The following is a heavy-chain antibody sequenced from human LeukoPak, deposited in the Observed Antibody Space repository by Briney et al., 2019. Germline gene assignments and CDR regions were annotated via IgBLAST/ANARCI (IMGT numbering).Heavy chain of an antibody. J-gene: IGHJ5*02. Sequence: SVKVSCKASGFTFTSSAMQWVRQARGQRLEWIGWIVVGSGNTNYAQKFQERVTITRDMSTSTAYMELSSLRSEDTAVYYCAAGYYDILTGYEDWFDPWGQGTLVTVSS. CDR1: GFTFTSSA. CDR2: IVVGSGNT. V-gene: IGHV1-58*02. D-gene: IGHD3-9*01. CDR3: AAGYYDILTGYEDWFDP.